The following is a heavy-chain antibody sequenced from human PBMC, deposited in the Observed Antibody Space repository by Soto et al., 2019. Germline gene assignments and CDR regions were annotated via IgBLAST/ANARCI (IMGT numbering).Heavy chain of an antibody. CDR3: ARDRSSVDAFDI. J-gene: IGHJ3*02. CDR2: IYSGGST. Sequence: EVQLVESGGGLVQPGGSLRLSCAASGFTVSSNYMSWVRQAPGKGLEWVSVIYSGGSTYYADSVKGRFTISRDNSKNTLYLQMNILRAVDTAVYYCARDRSSVDAFDIWGQGTMVTVSS. V-gene: IGHV3-66*01. D-gene: IGHD6-6*01. CDR1: GFTVSSNY.